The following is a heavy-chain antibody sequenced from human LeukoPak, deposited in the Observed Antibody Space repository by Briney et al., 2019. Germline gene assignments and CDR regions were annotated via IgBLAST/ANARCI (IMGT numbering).Heavy chain of an antibody. CDR1: GYTFSSYD. V-gene: IGHV1-8*02. Sequence: GASVKVSCKDSGYTFSSYDINWVRQATGQGLEWMGWMNPNSGNTGYAQKFQGRVTMTRNTSISTAYMELSSLRSEDTAVYYCARAAGYYGMDVWGQGTTVTVSS. CDR3: ARAAGYYGMDV. D-gene: IGHD6-19*01. J-gene: IGHJ6*02. CDR2: MNPNSGNT.